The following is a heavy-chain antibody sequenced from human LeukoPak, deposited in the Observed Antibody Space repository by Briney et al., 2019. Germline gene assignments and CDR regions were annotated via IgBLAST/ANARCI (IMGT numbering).Heavy chain of an antibody. Sequence: SETLSLTCLVSGGPMKRSYWTWIRQAPGKGLEWIGNIDDSGSTNYNPSLKSRVTISVDTSKNQFSLKLSSVTAADTAVYYCARVGSYSDWFDPWGQGTLVTVSS. CDR1: GGPMKRSY. CDR2: IDDSGST. D-gene: IGHD1-26*01. V-gene: IGHV4-59*01. J-gene: IGHJ5*02. CDR3: ARVGSYSDWFDP.